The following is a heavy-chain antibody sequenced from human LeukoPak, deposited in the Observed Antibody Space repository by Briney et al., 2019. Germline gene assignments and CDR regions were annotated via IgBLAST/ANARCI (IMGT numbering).Heavy chain of an antibody. CDR2: IYYSGST. Sequence: SETLSLTCTVSGGSISSSSYYWGWIRQPPGKGLEWIGSIYYSGSTYYNPSLKSRVTISVDTSKNQFSLKLSSVTAADTAVYYCARLWIAVAGTGFDYWGQGTLVTVSS. D-gene: IGHD6-19*01. CDR3: ARLWIAVAGTGFDY. V-gene: IGHV4-39*07. CDR1: GGSISSSSYY. J-gene: IGHJ4*02.